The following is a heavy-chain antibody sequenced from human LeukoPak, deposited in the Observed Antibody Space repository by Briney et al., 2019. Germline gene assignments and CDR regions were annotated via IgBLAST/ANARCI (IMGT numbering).Heavy chain of an antibody. CDR3: ARAAPYSSSWFDY. CDR1: GGSISSTNYY. V-gene: IGHV4-39*07. J-gene: IGHJ4*02. D-gene: IGHD6-13*01. CDR2: VYYSGNT. Sequence: SETLSLTCTVSGGSISSTNYYWGWIRQPPGKGLEWIGSVYYSGNTYYNPSLKSRVTISVDTSKNQFSLKLSSVTAADTAVYYCARAAPYSSSWFDYWGQGTLVTVSS.